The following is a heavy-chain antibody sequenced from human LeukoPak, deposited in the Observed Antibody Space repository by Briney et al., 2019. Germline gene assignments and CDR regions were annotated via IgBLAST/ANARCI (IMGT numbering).Heavy chain of an antibody. J-gene: IGHJ4*02. CDR2: IYYSGST. D-gene: IGHD6-13*01. Sequence: SQTLSLTCTVSGGSISSGDYYWSWIRQPPGKGLEWIGYIYYSGSTYHNPSLKSRVTISVDTSKNQFSLKLSSVTAADTAVYYCAKDPVEYSSSWYGGKYFDYWGQGTLVTVSS. CDR3: AKDPVEYSSSWYGGKYFDY. V-gene: IGHV4-30-4*08. CDR1: GGSISSGDYY.